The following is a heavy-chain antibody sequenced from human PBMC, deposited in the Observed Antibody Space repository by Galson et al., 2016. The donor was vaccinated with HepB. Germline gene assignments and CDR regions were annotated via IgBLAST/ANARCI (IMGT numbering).Heavy chain of an antibody. CDR1: GASISSANW. J-gene: IGHJ4*02. CDR2: VYESGTT. V-gene: IGHV4-4*02. D-gene: IGHD3-10*01. Sequence: SETLSLTCAVSGASISSANWWSWVRQSPGKGLEWIGEVYESGTTNFNPSLKSRVTLSVDKSKNQFSLQMTSVTAADKAIYYCARPKYYYGSGYHFYYWGQGTPFTVSS. CDR3: ARPKYYYGSGYHFYY.